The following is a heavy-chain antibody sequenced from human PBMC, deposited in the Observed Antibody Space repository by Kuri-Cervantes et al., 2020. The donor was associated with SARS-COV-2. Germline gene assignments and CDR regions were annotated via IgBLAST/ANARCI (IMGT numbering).Heavy chain of an antibody. CDR1: GFTFSSYA. Sequence: GESLKISCAASGFTFSSYAMHWVRQAPGKGLEWVAVISYDGSNKYYADSVKGQFTISRENAKNSLYLQMNSLRAGDTAVYYCARGGNPAWNMDVWGKGTTVTVSS. CDR3: ARGGNPAWNMDV. J-gene: IGHJ6*03. V-gene: IGHV3-30*14. D-gene: IGHD4-23*01. CDR2: ISYDGSNK.